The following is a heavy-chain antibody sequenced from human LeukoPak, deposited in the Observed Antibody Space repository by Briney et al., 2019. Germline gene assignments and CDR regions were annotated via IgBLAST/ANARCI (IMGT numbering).Heavy chain of an antibody. V-gene: IGHV3-7*01. Sequence: GSLRLSCAASGFTFSSYWMCWVRQAPGKGLEWVANIKQDRSEKYYVDSVKGRFTISRDNAKNSLYLQMNSLRAEDTAVYYCARENSVLMVYAYFDYWGQGTLVTVSS. CDR1: GFTFSSYW. D-gene: IGHD2-8*01. CDR3: ARENSVLMVYAYFDY. CDR2: IKQDRSEK. J-gene: IGHJ4*02.